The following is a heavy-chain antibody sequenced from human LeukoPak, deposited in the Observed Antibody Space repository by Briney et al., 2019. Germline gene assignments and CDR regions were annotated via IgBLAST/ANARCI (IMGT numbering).Heavy chain of an antibody. J-gene: IGHJ4*02. CDR3: ARADWGSIDY. CDR1: GFAYRAYW. D-gene: IGHD7-27*01. Sequence: GGPLRLSCVASGFAYRAYWMSGVHQAPGKGLEWVAIINKEESVTSYVDYVKGRFTISKDNAKDSLYLHMTNLRAEDTAVYYCARADWGSIDYWGQGNQVTVS. CDR2: INKEESVT. V-gene: IGHV3-7*01.